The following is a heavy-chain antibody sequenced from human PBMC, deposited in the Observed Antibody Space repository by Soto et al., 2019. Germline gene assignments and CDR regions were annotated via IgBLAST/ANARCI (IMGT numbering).Heavy chain of an antibody. J-gene: IGHJ3*02. CDR1: GFSLSARGEG. CDR3: AHRPFNSAWHDAYDI. D-gene: IGHD5-18*01. Sequence: QITLKESGPTLVKPTETLTLTCTFYGFSLSARGEGVGWIRQPPGKALEWLAIIYWDDDKRYSPSLRTTFTITKDTSKNQVVLTMTNMDPVDTATYFCAHRPFNSAWHDAYDIWGPGTMVTVSS. V-gene: IGHV2-5*02. CDR2: IYWDDDK.